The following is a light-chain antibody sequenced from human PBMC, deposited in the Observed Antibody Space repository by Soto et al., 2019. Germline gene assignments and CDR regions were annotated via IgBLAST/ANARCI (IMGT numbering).Light chain of an antibody. CDR3: QQRSNWALT. J-gene: IGKJ4*01. CDR2: DAS. Sequence: EIVLTQSPATLALSPGERATLSCMASQSVSSYLAWYKQKPGQAPRLLIYDASNRATGIPARFSGSGSGTDFTLTISGLEPEDVAVYSCQQRSNWALTFGGGTKVEIK. CDR1: QSVSSY. V-gene: IGKV3-11*01.